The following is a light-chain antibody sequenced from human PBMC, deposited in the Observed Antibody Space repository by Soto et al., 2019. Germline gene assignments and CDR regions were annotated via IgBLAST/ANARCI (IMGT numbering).Light chain of an antibody. CDR2: DVS. J-gene: IGLJ2*01. CDR1: SSDVGGYNY. Sequence: QSALTQPASVSGSPGQSITISCTGTSSDVGGYNYVSWYQHHPGKAPKLMIFDVSHRPSGVSNRFSGSKSGNTASLTISGLQAEDEADYYCQSYDSSLSGVVFGGGTKLTVL. CDR3: QSYDSSLSGVV. V-gene: IGLV2-14*03.